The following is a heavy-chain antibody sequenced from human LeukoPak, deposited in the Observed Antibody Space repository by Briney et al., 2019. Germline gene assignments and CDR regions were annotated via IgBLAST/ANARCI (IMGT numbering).Heavy chain of an antibody. CDR3: ARGWFDA. J-gene: IGHJ5*01. CDR1: GFTLSDHE. V-gene: IGHV3-48*03. Sequence: PGGCLRLSCAASGFTLSDHEMNWVRQAPGKGLEWLSYIDSSGTIIYDADSAKGRFTISRDNAKNSLYLQLSNLRVEDTAFYYCARGWFDAWGPGSLVTVSS. CDR2: IDSSGTII.